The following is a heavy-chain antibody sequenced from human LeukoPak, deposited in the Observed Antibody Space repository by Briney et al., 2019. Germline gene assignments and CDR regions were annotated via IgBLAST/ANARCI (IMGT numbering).Heavy chain of an antibody. CDR3: AKDSYYDSSGYLIARSNWFDP. V-gene: IGHV3-23*01. Sequence: GGSLRLSCAASGFSLSNYWMNWVRQAPGKGLEWVSAISGSGGSTYYADSVKGRFTISRDNSKNTLYLQMNSLRAEDTAVYYCAKDSYYDSSGYLIARSNWFDPWGQGTLVTVSS. CDR1: GFSLSNYW. CDR2: ISGSGGST. D-gene: IGHD3-22*01. J-gene: IGHJ5*02.